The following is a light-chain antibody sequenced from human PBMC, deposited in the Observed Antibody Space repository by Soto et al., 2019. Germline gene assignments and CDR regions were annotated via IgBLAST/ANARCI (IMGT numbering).Light chain of an antibody. CDR1: QSVSST. CDR3: QQYNNWPLT. J-gene: IGKJ5*01. V-gene: IGKV3-15*01. CDR2: GAS. Sequence: EIVMTQSPATLSVSPGERATLSCRASQSVSSTLAWYQQKPGQAPRLLIYGASTRATGIPARFSGSGSGTEFTLTISSLQSEDFAVYYCQQYNNWPLTFGGGTRLENK.